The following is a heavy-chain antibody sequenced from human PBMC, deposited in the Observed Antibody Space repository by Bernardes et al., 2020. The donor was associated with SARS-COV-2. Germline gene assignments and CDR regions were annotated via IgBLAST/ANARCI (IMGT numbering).Heavy chain of an antibody. D-gene: IGHD2-21*01. CDR1: GFTVSTYY. J-gene: IGHJ4*02. V-gene: IGHV3-53*01. CDR2: IYSGGAT. Sequence: GGSLRLSRVASGFTVSTYYMSWVRQAPGKGLEWVSVIYSGGATYYADSVKGRFTISRDDSKNTLYLQMNSLRAGDTAIYYCARDYSYDYWGQGTLVTVSS. CDR3: ARDYSYDY.